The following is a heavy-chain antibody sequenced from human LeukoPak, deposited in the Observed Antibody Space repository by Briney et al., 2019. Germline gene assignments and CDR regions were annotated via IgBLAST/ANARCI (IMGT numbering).Heavy chain of an antibody. Sequence: SETLSLTCNVSGYSITSGYYWGWIRQPPGKGLEWIGTIYHSGSTYYNPSLKSRVTISVDTSKNHFSLKLSSVTAADTAVYYCARHPAASYYDFWSGYPNYYYYMDVWGKGTTVTVSS. J-gene: IGHJ6*03. D-gene: IGHD3-3*01. CDR3: ARHPAASYYDFWSGYPNYYYYMDV. CDR2: IYHSGST. CDR1: GYSITSGYY. V-gene: IGHV4-38-2*02.